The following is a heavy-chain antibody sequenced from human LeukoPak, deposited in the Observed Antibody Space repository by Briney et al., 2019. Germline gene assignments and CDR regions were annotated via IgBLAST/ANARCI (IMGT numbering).Heavy chain of an antibody. CDR2: ISYDGSNK. J-gene: IGHJ4*02. CDR1: GFTFSSYA. CDR3: ASPASLSSGWYFDY. Sequence: GGSLRLSCAASGFTFSSYAMHWVRQAPGKGLEWVAVISYDGSNKYYADSVKGRFTISRDNSKNTLYLQMNSLRAEDTAVYYCASPASLSSGWYFDYWGQGTLVTVSS. V-gene: IGHV3-30-3*01. D-gene: IGHD6-19*01.